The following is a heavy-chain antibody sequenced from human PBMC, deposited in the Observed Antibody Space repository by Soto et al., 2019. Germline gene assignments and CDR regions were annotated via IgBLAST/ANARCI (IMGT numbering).Heavy chain of an antibody. V-gene: IGHV4-34*01. Sequence: QVQLQQWGAGLLKPSETLSLTCAVYGGSFSGYYWSWIRQPPGKGLEWIGEINHSGSTNYNPSLKSRATISVDTSKNQFSLKLSSVTAADTAVYYCARVIAAAGTDDYWGQGTLVTVSS. CDR3: ARVIAAAGTDDY. D-gene: IGHD6-13*01. CDR2: INHSGST. CDR1: GGSFSGYY. J-gene: IGHJ4*02.